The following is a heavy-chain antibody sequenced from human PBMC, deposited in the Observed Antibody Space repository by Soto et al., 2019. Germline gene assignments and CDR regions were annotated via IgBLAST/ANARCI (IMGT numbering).Heavy chain of an antibody. CDR3: GKVLIGATRHADVDS. CDR1: GVSLNSGHYY. CDR2: VYYDVST. D-gene: IGHD2-15*01. V-gene: IGHV4-39*01. Sequence: QVQLQESGPGLLEPLETLSLTCSVSGVSLNSGHYYWVWVRQSPGKGLAWIASVYYDVSTYYYSSLKSRVTISRDKPRNQFSLTLKSVTAADAAVYSCGKVLIGATRHADVDSWGQGARVTISS. J-gene: IGHJ4*02.